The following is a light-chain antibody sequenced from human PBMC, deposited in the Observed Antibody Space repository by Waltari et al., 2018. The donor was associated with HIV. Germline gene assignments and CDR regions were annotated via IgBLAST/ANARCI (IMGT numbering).Light chain of an antibody. V-gene: IGKV1-9*01. J-gene: IGKJ2*01. Sequence: DIHLTQSPSFLSASGGDRVTITCRASQGISNYLTWYQQKPGRAPKLLIYAASTLRSGVPSRFSGGGSWTEFTLTISSLQPEDFASYYCQQLNNIPYTFGQGTRLEIK. CDR1: QGISNY. CDR3: QQLNNIPYT. CDR2: AAS.